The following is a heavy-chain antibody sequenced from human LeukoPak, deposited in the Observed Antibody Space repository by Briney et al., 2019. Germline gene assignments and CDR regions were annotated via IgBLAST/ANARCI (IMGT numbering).Heavy chain of an antibody. CDR2: IYYSGST. CDR1: GGSISSYY. Sequence: SETLSLTCTVSGGSISSYYWSWIRQPPGKGLEWIGYIYYSGSTYYNPSLKSRVTISVDTSKNQFSLKLSSVTVADTAVYYCARARSNTFDYWGQGTLVTVSS. V-gene: IGHV4-59*08. D-gene: IGHD2/OR15-2a*01. CDR3: ARARSNTFDY. J-gene: IGHJ4*02.